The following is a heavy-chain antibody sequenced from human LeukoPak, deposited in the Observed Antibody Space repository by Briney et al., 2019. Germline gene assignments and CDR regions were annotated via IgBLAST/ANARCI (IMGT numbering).Heavy chain of an antibody. CDR3: AATFSVPYYFDY. Sequence: PSETLSLTCTVSGGSISSYYWSWIRQPPGKGLEWIGYIYYSGSTNYNPSLKSRVTISVDTSKNQFSLKLSSVTAADTAVYYCAATFSVPYYFDYWGQGTLVTVSS. J-gene: IGHJ4*02. CDR1: GGSISSYY. CDR2: IYYSGST. D-gene: IGHD3-16*01. V-gene: IGHV4-59*01.